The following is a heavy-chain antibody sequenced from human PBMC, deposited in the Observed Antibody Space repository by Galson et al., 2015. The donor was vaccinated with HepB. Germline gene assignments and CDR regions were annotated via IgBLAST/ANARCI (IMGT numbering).Heavy chain of an antibody. CDR2: IIPIFGTA. CDR1: GGTFSSYA. Sequence: SVKVSCKASGGTFSSYAISWVRQAPGQGLEWMGGIIPIFGTANYARKFQGRVTITADESTSTAYMELSSLRSEDTAVYYCASARGYCSSTSCHDVWDNWFDPWGQGTLVTVSS. D-gene: IGHD2-2*01. V-gene: IGHV1-69*13. CDR3: ASARGYCSSTSCHDVWDNWFDP. J-gene: IGHJ5*02.